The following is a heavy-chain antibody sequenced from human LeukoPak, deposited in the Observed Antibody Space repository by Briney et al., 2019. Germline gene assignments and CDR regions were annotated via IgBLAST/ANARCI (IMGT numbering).Heavy chain of an antibody. Sequence: SETLSLTCTVPGGSISSSSYYWGWIRQPPGKGLEWIGEINHRGSTHYNPSLKSRVTISVDTSKKQFSLKLSSVTAADTAVYYCATYSTGFDIWGQGTVVTVSS. D-gene: IGHD6-19*01. CDR1: GGSISSSSYY. V-gene: IGHV4-39*07. CDR2: INHRGST. J-gene: IGHJ3*02. CDR3: ATYSTGFDI.